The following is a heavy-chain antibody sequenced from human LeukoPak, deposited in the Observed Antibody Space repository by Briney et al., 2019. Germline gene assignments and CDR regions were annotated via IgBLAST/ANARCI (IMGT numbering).Heavy chain of an antibody. J-gene: IGHJ6*02. D-gene: IGHD2-2*01. CDR1: GFTFSSYS. CDR2: ISISSSYI. V-gene: IGHV3-21*01. Sequence: GGSLSLSCPASGFTFSSYSLNWFRQPPGTGLDWVSSISISSSYIYYADSVKGRFTISRDNAKNSLYLQINSLRAEDTAVYYCARKGVYCSSTSCQIPYGMDVWGQGTTVTVSS. CDR3: ARKGVYCSSTSCQIPYGMDV.